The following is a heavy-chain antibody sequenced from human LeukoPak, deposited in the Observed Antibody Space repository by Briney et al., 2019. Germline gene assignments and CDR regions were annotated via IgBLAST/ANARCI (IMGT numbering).Heavy chain of an antibody. V-gene: IGHV1-2*02. D-gene: IGHD5-12*01. Sequence: ASVKASCKASGYTFTGYYMHWVRQAPGQGLEWMGWINPNSGGTNYAQKFQGRVTMTRDTSISTAYMELSRLRSDDTAVYYCARVGGYEAPFDYWGQGTLVTVSS. J-gene: IGHJ4*02. CDR3: ARVGGYEAPFDY. CDR2: INPNSGGT. CDR1: GYTFTGYY.